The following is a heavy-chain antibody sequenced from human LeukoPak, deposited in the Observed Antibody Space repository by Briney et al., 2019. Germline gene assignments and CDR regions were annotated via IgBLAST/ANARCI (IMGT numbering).Heavy chain of an antibody. CDR2: IYYSGST. Sequence: MTSETLSLTCTVSGGSISSYYWSWIRQPPGKGLEWIGYIYYSGSTNYNPSLKSRVTISVDTSKNHFSLKLSSVTAADTAVYYCARVVVTAVGYNAFDIWGKGTMVTVS. CDR1: GGSISSYY. J-gene: IGHJ3*02. D-gene: IGHD2-21*02. V-gene: IGHV4-59*01. CDR3: ARVVVTAVGYNAFDI.